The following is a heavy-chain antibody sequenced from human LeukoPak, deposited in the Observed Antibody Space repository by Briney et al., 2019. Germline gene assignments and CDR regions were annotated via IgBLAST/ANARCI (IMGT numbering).Heavy chain of an antibody. V-gene: IGHV3-9*01. D-gene: IGHD7-27*01. J-gene: IGHJ4*02. CDR2: ISWNSGSI. Sequence: GGSLRLSCAASGFTFDDYAMHWVRQAPGKGLEWFSGISWNSGSIGYADSVKGRFTISRDNAKNSLYLQMNSLRAEDTALYYCAKDKGWGSIDYWGQGTLVTVSS. CDR1: GFTFDDYA. CDR3: AKDKGWGSIDY.